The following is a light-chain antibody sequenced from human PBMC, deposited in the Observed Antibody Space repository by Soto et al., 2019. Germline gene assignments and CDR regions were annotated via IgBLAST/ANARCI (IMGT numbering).Light chain of an antibody. J-gene: IGKJ1*01. V-gene: IGKV3-20*01. CDR2: GAS. CDR1: QSVSSSY. CDR3: QQYGSSPWT. Sequence: EIVLTQSPGTLSLSPGERATLSCRASQSVSSSYLAWYQQKPGQAPRLLIYGASSRATGIPDRFSGSGSGTDFTLTISRLEPADLAVYYCQQYGSSPWTFGHGTKVEIK.